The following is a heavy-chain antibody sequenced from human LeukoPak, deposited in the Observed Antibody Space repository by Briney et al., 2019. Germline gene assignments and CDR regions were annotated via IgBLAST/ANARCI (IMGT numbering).Heavy chain of an antibody. Sequence: GGSLRLSCAASGFSISRYSMNWVRQAPGKGLEWVSSISSWSSYIYYADSVKGRFTISRDNAKNSLYLQMNSLRAEDTAVYYCAKEGAVTMVRGVRIYNWFDPWGQGTLVTVSS. D-gene: IGHD3-10*01. CDR1: GFSISRYS. J-gene: IGHJ5*02. V-gene: IGHV3-21*04. CDR3: AKEGAVTMVRGVRIYNWFDP. CDR2: ISSWSSYI.